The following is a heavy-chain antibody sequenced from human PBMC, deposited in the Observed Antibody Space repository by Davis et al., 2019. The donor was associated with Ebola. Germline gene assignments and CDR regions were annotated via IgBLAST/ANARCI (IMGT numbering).Heavy chain of an antibody. V-gene: IGHV3-53*05. CDR1: GFPFSTYT. CDR3: ATTQWLREFDN. Sequence: PGGSLRLSCAVSGFPFSTYTMNWVRRAPGKGLEWVSVIYDHSTAYADSVRGRFIISRDKSNNTLYLEMNSLRVDDTAVYYCATTQWLREFDNWGQGTLVTVSS. CDR2: IYDHST. J-gene: IGHJ4*02. D-gene: IGHD6-19*01.